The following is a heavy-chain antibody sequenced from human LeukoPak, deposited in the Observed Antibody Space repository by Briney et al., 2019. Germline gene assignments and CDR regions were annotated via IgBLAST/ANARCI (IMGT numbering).Heavy chain of an antibody. CDR1: GFTFSMHA. J-gene: IGHJ4*02. V-gene: IGHV3-23*01. CDR3: AKEGLTLPFDY. Sequence: GGSLRLSCAASGFTFSMHAMSWVRQAPGKGLECVSTISGSSDIIYYADSVKGRFTISRDNSKNTLYLHMNSLRAEDTAIYYCAKEGLTLPFDYWGQGTLVTVSS. CDR2: ISGSSDII. D-gene: IGHD2-21*02.